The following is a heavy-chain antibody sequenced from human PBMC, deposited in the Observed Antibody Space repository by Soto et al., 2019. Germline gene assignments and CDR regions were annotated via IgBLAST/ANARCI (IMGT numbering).Heavy chain of an antibody. CDR2: ILDDGSDK. J-gene: IGHJ4*02. Sequence: QVQLVESGGGVVQPGRSLRLSCAAYGFSFSSYGMHWVRQAPGKGLEWVAVILDDGSDKDYTDAVKGRFTISRDNSKNTLYLEMNSLRAEDTAVYYCARDDDYGDNGLDYRGQGTLVTVSS. CDR1: GFSFSSYG. CDR3: ARDDDYGDNGLDY. V-gene: IGHV3-33*01. D-gene: IGHD4-17*01.